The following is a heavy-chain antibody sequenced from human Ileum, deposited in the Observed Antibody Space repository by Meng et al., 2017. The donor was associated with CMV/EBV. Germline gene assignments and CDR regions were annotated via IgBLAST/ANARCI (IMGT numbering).Heavy chain of an antibody. V-gene: IGHV3-21*01. CDR3: VREKGPREALDN. CDR2: ISSSSSYI. J-gene: IGHJ4*02. CDR1: GFTFSSYS. Sequence: GESLKISCAASGFTFSSYSMNWVRQAPGKGLEWVSSISSSSSYIYYADSTKGRFTISRDNSKNTLYLEINSLRAEDTAVYYCVREKGPREALDNWGQGTLVTVSS.